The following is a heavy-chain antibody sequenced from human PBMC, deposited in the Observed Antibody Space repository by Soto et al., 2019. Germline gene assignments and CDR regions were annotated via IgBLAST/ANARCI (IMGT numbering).Heavy chain of an antibody. CDR1: DFFVSNHA. CDR3: ARGESDYYYYYMDV. Sequence: EVQLLESGGVFVRPGGSLRLSCKVSDFFVSNHAMSWFRQAPGKGLRWVSTLAGTGGSTYYLVSVGGRFTISTDKAKTTLYLNLNIVPDDDTAIYYCARGESDYYYYYMDVWGKGTPVPVSS. CDR2: LAGTGGST. D-gene: IGHD3-16*01. J-gene: IGHJ6*03. V-gene: IGHV3-23*01.